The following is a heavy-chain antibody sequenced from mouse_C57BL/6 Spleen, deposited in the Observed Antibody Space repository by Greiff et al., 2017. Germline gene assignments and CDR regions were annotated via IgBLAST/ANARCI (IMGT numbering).Heavy chain of an antibody. J-gene: IGHJ1*03. V-gene: IGHV2-9-1*01. CDR3: ARSYYDYDGYWYFDV. CDR2: IWTGGGT. CDR1: GFSLTSYA. Sequence: VKLMESGPGLVAPSQSLSITCTVSGFSLTSYAISWVRQPPGKGLEWLGVIWTGGGTNYNSALKSRLSISKDNSKSQVFLKMNSLQTDDTARYYCARSYYDYDGYWYFDVWGTGTTVTVSS. D-gene: IGHD2-4*01.